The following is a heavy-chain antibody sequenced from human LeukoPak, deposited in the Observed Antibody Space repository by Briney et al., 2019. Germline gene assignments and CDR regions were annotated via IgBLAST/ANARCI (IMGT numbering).Heavy chain of an antibody. J-gene: IGHJ4*02. Sequence: GGSLRLSCAASGFTFNNYAIHWVRQAPGKGLEWVAIISFDGGNKYYADSVKGRFTISRDNSKNTLYLQMNSLRAEDTAVYYCARDGIVGSPLFKFDYWGQGTLLTVSS. CDR1: GFTFNNYA. CDR2: ISFDGGNK. V-gene: IGHV3-30*04. CDR3: ARDGIVGSPLFKFDY. D-gene: IGHD1-26*01.